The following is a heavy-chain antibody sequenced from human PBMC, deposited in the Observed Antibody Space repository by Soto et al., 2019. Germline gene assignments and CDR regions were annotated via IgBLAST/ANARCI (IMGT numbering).Heavy chain of an antibody. CDR3: ARGRYGDY. CDR2: ISAHNGNT. CDR1: GYTFTSYG. Sequence: QVHLVQSGPEVKKPGASVRVSCKASGYTFTSYGITWARQAPGQGLEWMGWISAHNGNTDYAQKLQGRVIVTRDTATSTAYMELRSLRPDDTAVYYCARGRYGDYWGQGALVTVSS. V-gene: IGHV1-18*01. J-gene: IGHJ4*02. D-gene: IGHD1-1*01.